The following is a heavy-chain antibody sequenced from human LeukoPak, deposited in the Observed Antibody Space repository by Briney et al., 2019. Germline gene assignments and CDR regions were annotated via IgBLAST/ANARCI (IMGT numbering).Heavy chain of an antibody. Sequence: ASVKVSCKASGGTFSSYAISWVRQAPGQGLEWMGRIIPILGIANYAQKFQGRVTITADKSTSTAYMELSSLGSEDTAVYYCARVDIVATLNWFDPWGQGTLVTVSS. V-gene: IGHV1-69*04. CDR1: GGTFSSYA. CDR3: ARVDIVATLNWFDP. J-gene: IGHJ5*02. D-gene: IGHD5-12*01. CDR2: IIPILGIA.